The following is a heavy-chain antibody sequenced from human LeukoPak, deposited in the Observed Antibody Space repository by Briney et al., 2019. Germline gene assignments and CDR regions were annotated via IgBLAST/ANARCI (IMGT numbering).Heavy chain of an antibody. CDR2: VYYSGSG. Sequence: SETLSLTCTVSDDSIKSHFWTWIRQPPGKGLEWIGYVYYSGSGSSNPSLKSRPTMSVDTSKSQFYLNLNSVTTADTAMYYCARGSRRHYDGSGYYFGEFDYWGQGILVTVSS. D-gene: IGHD3-22*01. V-gene: IGHV4-59*11. CDR1: DDSIKSHF. CDR3: ARGSRRHYDGSGYYFGEFDY. J-gene: IGHJ4*02.